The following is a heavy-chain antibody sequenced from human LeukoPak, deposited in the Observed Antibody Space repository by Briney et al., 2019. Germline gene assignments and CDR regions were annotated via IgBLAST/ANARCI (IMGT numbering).Heavy chain of an antibody. D-gene: IGHD3-22*01. CDR3: ATYFDSSGYYGPFDY. Sequence: GGSLRLSCEASGFTFSDYYMMWIRQAPGKGLEWLSYISESETTKHYADSVKGRFSISRDNTNNSLYLVLSSLRAEDTAVYYCATYFDSSGYYGPFDYWSQGTLVTVSS. CDR2: ISESETTK. CDR1: GFTFSDYY. J-gene: IGHJ4*02. V-gene: IGHV3-11*01.